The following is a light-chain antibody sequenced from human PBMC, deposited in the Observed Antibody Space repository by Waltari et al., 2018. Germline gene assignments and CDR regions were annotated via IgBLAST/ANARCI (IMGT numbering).Light chain of an antibody. CDR1: QSVGSTH. Sequence: EILLTQSPGTLSLSPGERATLSCRASQSVGSTHLAWYQQRPGQAPRLLISAASSRATGIPDRFRGSGSGIDFTLTITRLEPEDSAVYYCQQYGTSLLTFGGGTKVEIK. CDR3: QQYGTSLLT. V-gene: IGKV3-20*01. J-gene: IGKJ4*01. CDR2: AAS.